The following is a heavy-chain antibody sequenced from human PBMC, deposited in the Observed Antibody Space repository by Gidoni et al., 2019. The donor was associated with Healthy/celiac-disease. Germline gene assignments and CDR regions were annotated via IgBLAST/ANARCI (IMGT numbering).Heavy chain of an antibody. D-gene: IGHD5-18*01. Sequence: QVQLPESGPGRVKPSGTLSLTCAVSGGSISSSNWWSWVRQPPGKGLEWVGDIYHSGSTNYNQPLKSRVTISVDKSKNQFSLKLSSVTAADTAVYYCARAPIFGLQLRAFDIWGQGTMVTVSS. CDR1: GGSISSSNW. CDR3: ARAPIFGLQLRAFDI. CDR2: IYHSGST. J-gene: IGHJ3*02. V-gene: IGHV4-4*02.